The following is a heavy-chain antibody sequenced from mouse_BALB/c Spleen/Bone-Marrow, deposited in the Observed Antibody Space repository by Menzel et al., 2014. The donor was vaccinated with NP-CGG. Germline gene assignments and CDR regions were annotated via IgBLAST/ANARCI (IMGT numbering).Heavy chain of an antibody. Sequence: VQLQESGAELVKPGASVKMSCKASGYSFTSYWMHWVKQRPGQGLEWIGVIDPSDSYTSYNQKFKGKATLTVDTSSSTAYMQLSSLTSEASAVYYCAIYYRSFAYWGQGTLVTVSA. D-gene: IGHD2-14*01. V-gene: IGHV1-59*01. J-gene: IGHJ3*01. CDR1: GYSFTSYW. CDR3: AIYYRSFAY. CDR2: IDPSDSYT.